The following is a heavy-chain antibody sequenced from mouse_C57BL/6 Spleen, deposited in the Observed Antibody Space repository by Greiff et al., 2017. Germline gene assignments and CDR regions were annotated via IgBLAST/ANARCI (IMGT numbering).Heavy chain of an antibody. D-gene: IGHD2-4*01. CDR1: GYTFTSYW. J-gene: IGHJ3*01. Sequence: QVQLKESGAELAKPGASVKLSCKASGYTFTSYWMHWVKQRPGQGLEWIGYINPSSGYTKYNQKFKDKATLTADKSSSTAYMQLSSLTYEDSAVYYCAGDDYDEAWFAYWGQGTLVTVSA. CDR2: INPSSGYT. V-gene: IGHV1-7*01. CDR3: AGDDYDEAWFAY.